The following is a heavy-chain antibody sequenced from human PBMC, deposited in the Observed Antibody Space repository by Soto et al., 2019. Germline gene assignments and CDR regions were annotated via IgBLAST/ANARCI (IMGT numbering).Heavy chain of an antibody. Sequence: PSETLSLTCGVSGDSINSHYWSWIRQPPGKGLEWIGFIYYSGSTKYNPSLESRVTISVDTSKNQFSLKLSSVTTADTAVYYCARESAGSGKNNWFDPRGQGTLVTVSS. CDR3: ARESAGSGKNNWFDP. CDR1: GDSINSHY. CDR2: IYYSGST. D-gene: IGHD3-10*01. J-gene: IGHJ5*02. V-gene: IGHV4-59*11.